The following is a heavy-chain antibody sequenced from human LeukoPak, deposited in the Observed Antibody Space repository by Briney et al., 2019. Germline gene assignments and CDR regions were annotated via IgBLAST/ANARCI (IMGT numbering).Heavy chain of an antibody. CDR1: GDSISNRNSY. J-gene: IGHJ4*02. V-gene: IGHV4-39*01. CDR3: ARRVSYSYGPYFDY. Sequence: SGTLSLTCAVSGDSISNRNSYWGWIRQPPGKGLEWIGSIYYSGSTHYTSSLKSRVTISADTSKNQFSLKLSSVTAADTAVYYCARRVSYSYGPYFDYWGPGTLVTVSS. D-gene: IGHD5-18*01. CDR2: IYYSGST.